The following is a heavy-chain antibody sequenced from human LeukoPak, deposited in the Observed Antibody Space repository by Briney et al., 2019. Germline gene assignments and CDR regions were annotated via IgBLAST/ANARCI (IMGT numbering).Heavy chain of an antibody. CDR3: AKDYSSSWYDAFDI. J-gene: IGHJ3*02. CDR1: GFTFSSYG. V-gene: IGHV3-30*18. D-gene: IGHD6-13*01. CDR2: ISYDGSNK. Sequence: PGGSLRLSCAASGFTFSSYGMHWVRQAPGKGLEWVALISYDGSNKYYVDSVKGRFTISRDNSKNTLYLQMNSLSAEDTSVYYCAKDYSSSWYDAFDIWAKGQWSPSLQ.